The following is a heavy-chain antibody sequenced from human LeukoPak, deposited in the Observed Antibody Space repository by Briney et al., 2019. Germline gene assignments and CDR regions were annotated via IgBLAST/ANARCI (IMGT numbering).Heavy chain of an antibody. CDR2: IGDDGRDQ. V-gene: IGHV3-30*02. CDR3: ARDLMWGFDY. J-gene: IGHJ4*02. CDR1: GFTFGGHA. D-gene: IGHD7-27*01. Sequence: GGSLRLSCAASGFTFGGHAMHWVRQTPGVGLEWLAIIGDDGRDQHYTDSVKGRFTISRDNSKNTLFLQLNSLTPEDTALYLCARDLMWGFDYWGQGTLVTVSS.